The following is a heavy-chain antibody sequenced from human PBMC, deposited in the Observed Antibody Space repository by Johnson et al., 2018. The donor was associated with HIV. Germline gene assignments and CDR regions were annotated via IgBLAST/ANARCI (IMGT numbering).Heavy chain of an antibody. CDR1: GFTFSSYA. Sequence: VQVVESGGGVVQPGRSLRLSCAASGFTFSSYAMHWVRQAPGKGLEWVAVISYDGDNKYYADSVKGRFTISRDNSKNTLYLQMNSRRAEDTAVYYCARGSLSGSPDSWGQGTMVTVSS. V-gene: IGHV3-30-3*01. J-gene: IGHJ3*01. D-gene: IGHD1-26*01. CDR2: ISYDGDNK. CDR3: ARGSLSGSPDS.